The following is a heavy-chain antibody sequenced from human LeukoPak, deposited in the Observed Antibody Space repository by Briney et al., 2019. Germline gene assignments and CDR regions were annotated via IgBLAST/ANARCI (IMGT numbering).Heavy chain of an antibody. CDR1: GFTFSSYW. Sequence: GGSLRLFCAASGFTFSSYWMHWVRQAPGKGLVWVSRINSDGSSTSYADSVKGRFTISRDNAKNTLYLQMNSLRAEDTAVYYCARVTVTTSVFDYWGQGTLVTVSS. D-gene: IGHD4-17*01. J-gene: IGHJ4*02. CDR3: ARVTVTTSVFDY. CDR2: INSDGSST. V-gene: IGHV3-74*01.